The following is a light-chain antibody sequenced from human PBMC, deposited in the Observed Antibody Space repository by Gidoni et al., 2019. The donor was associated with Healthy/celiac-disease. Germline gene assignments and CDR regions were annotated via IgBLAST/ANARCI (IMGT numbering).Light chain of an antibody. Sequence: DIQMSQSPSSLSASVGDRVTITCRASQGISNYLAWVQKKPGKAPKSLLYAASSLQSGAPAKFSGTGSGTAFTLPISSLQPEDFATFYCQQYNSYPLTFGGGTKVEIK. V-gene: IGKV1-16*02. J-gene: IGKJ4*01. CDR1: QGISNY. CDR3: QQYNSYPLT. CDR2: AAS.